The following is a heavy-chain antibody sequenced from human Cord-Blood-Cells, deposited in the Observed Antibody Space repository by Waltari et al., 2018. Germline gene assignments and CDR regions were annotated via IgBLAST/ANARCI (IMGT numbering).Heavy chain of an antibody. V-gene: IGHV1-2*02. CDR1: GYTFTGYY. CDR3: ARGRYYDSTPNWFDP. CDR2: INPNSGGT. Sequence: QVQLVQSGAEVKKPGASVKVSCKASGYTFTGYYMHWVRQAPGQGLEWMGWINPNSGGTNYAQKFQGRVTMIRDTSISTAYMELSRLRSDDTAVYYCARGRYYDSTPNWFDPWGQGTLVTVSS. J-gene: IGHJ5*02. D-gene: IGHD3-22*01.